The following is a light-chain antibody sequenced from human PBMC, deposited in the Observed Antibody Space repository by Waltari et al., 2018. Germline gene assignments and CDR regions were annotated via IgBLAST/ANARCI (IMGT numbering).Light chain of an antibody. Sequence: QSVLTQPSSVSEAPRQRVTISCSGSSSNIGRNGVNWYQQVPGKAPKLLIYFDDLLPSGVSDRFSASKSGTSASLAISGLQSDDEADYYCSVWDASVNGVIFGGGTRLTVL. CDR3: SVWDASVNGVI. J-gene: IGLJ2*01. CDR1: SSNIGRNG. V-gene: IGLV1-36*01. CDR2: FDD.